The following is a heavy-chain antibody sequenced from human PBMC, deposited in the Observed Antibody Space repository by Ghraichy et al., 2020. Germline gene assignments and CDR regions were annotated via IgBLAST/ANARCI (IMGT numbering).Heavy chain of an antibody. Sequence: GESLNISCAASGFTFSSEWMTWVRQAPGKGLEWVASITQDGSVKYYVDSVKGRFTISRDNAKDSLSLQMHSLRVVDTAVYYCARGEADPWGQGALVTVSS. CDR2: ITQDGSVK. V-gene: IGHV3-7*01. CDR3: ARGEADP. J-gene: IGHJ5*02. CDR1: GFTFSSEW.